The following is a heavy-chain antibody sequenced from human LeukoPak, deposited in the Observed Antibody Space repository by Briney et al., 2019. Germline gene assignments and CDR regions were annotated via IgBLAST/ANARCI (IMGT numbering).Heavy chain of an antibody. CDR3: ARAGSGSYGETYYFDY. Sequence: GGSLRLSCAASGFTFSSYSMNWVRQAPGKGLEWVSSISSSSSYIYYADSVKGRFTISRDNAKNSLYLQMNSLRAEDTALYYCARAGSGSYGETYYFDYWGQGTLVTASS. D-gene: IGHD3-10*01. V-gene: IGHV3-21*04. CDR1: GFTFSSYS. CDR2: ISSSSSYI. J-gene: IGHJ4*02.